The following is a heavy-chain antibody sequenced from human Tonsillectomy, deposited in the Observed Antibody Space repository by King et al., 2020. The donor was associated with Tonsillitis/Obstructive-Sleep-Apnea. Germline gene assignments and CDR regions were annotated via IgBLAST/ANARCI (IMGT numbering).Heavy chain of an antibody. CDR2: INHSGST. D-gene: IGHD4-17*01. CDR1: GGSFSGYY. Sequence: VQLQQWGAGLFKPSETLSLTCAVYGGSFSGYYWSWIRQPPGKGLEWIGEINHSGSTNYNPSLKSRVTISVDTSKNQFSLKLSSVTAADTAVYYCATSTTVTTWFDPWGQGTLVTVSS. J-gene: IGHJ5*02. CDR3: ATSTTVTTWFDP. V-gene: IGHV4-34*01.